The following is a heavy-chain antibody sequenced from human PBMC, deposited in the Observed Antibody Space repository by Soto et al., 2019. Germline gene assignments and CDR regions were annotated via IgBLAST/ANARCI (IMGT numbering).Heavy chain of an antibody. Sequence: SVKVSCKASGFTFTSSAVQWVRQARGQRLEWIGWIVVGSGNKNYAQKFQERVTITRDMSTSTAYMELSSLRSEDTAVYYCAADKGYGSGSYYTHDAFDIWGQGTMATV. CDR2: IVVGSGNK. V-gene: IGHV1-58*01. D-gene: IGHD3-10*01. CDR3: AADKGYGSGSYYTHDAFDI. CDR1: GFTFTSSA. J-gene: IGHJ3*02.